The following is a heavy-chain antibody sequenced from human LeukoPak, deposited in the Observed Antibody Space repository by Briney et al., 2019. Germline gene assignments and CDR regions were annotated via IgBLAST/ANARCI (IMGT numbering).Heavy chain of an antibody. D-gene: IGHD2-15*01. V-gene: IGHV3-13*01. J-gene: IGHJ3*02. CDR3: ARDGGYCSGGSCSDAFDI. CDR1: GFTFSSYD. Sequence: GGSLRLSCAASGFTFSSYDMHWVRQATGKGLEWVSAIDTAGDTYYPGSVKGRFTISRDNAKNSLYLQMNSLRAEDTAVYYCARDGGYCSGGSCSDAFDIWGQGTMVTVSS. CDR2: IDTAGDT.